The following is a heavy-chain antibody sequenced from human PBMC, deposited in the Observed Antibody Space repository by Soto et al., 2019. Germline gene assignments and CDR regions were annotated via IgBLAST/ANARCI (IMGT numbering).Heavy chain of an antibody. CDR1: GGTFSNYA. CDR2: IVPMFGTA. D-gene: IGHD2-15*01. V-gene: IGHV1-69*13. Sequence: SVKVSCKASGGTFSNYAISWVRQAPGQGLEWMGGIVPMFGTADYAQRFQDRVTINADESTTTAYMELSSLRSEDTAVYYCARTETKTAVPAISRYFYYGMDVWGLGTTVTVSS. J-gene: IGHJ6*02. CDR3: ARTETKTAVPAISRYFYYGMDV.